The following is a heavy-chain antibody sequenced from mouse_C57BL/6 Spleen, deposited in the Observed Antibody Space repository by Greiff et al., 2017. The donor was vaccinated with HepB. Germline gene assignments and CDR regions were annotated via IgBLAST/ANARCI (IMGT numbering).Heavy chain of an antibody. V-gene: IGHV1-26*01. D-gene: IGHD2-3*01. CDR2: INPNNGGT. Sequence: EVQLQQSGPELVKPGASVKISCKASGYTFTDYYMNWVKQSHGKSLEWIGDINPNNGGTSYNQKFKGKATLTVDKSSSTAYMELRSLTSEDSAVYYCARGDGSWFAYWGQGTLVTVSA. CDR3: ARGDGSWFAY. CDR1: GYTFTDYY. J-gene: IGHJ3*01.